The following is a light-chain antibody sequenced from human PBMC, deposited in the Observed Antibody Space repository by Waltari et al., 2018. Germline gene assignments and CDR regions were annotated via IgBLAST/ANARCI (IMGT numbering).Light chain of an antibody. CDR2: EVS. J-gene: IGLJ1*01. V-gene: IGLV2-14*01. CDR1: NSDIGSYNF. CDR3: SSYTKSTTRV. Sequence: QSALTQPASVSGSPGPSITISCTGTNSDIGSYNFVSWYQQHPNKVPKLLLYEVSNRPSGVSNSFSGSKSGNTAFLTISGLQAEDEAEYYCSSYTKSTTRVFGTGTKVTVL.